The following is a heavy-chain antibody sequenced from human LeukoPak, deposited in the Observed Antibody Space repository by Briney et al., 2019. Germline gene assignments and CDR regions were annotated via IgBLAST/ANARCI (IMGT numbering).Heavy chain of an antibody. CDR2: INSDGSST. V-gene: IGHV3-74*01. J-gene: IGHJ6*02. D-gene: IGHD3-3*01. CDR1: GFTFSSYW. Sequence: QAGGSLRLSCAASGFTFSSYWMHWVRHAPGKGLVWVSRINSDGSSTSYADSVKGRFTISRDNAKNTLYLQMNSLRAEDTAVYYCARGKYDFWSGYYPYYYYYGMDVWGQGTTVTVSS. CDR3: ARGKYDFWSGYYPYYYYYGMDV.